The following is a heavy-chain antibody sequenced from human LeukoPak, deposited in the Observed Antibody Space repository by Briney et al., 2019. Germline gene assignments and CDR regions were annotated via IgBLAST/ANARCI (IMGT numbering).Heavy chain of an antibody. V-gene: IGHV3-48*03. CDR2: ISSSGSTI. CDR1: GFTFSSYE. Sequence: QSGGSLRLSCAASGFTFSSYEMNWVRQAPGKGLEWVSYISSSGSTIYYADSVKGRFTISRDNAKNSLYLQMNSLRAEDTAVYYCAREGSGSWFPFDYWGQGTLVTVSS. D-gene: IGHD6-13*01. J-gene: IGHJ4*02. CDR3: AREGSGSWFPFDY.